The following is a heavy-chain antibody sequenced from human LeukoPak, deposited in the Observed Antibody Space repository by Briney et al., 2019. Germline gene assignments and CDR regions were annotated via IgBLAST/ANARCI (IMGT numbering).Heavy chain of an antibody. Sequence: SETLSLTCAVSGYSISSGYYWGWIRQPPGKGLEWIGSIYHSGSTYYNPSLKSRVTISVDTSKNQFSLKLSSVTAADTAVYYCATPLCGSGSYGFDYWGQGTLVTVSS. J-gene: IGHJ4*02. D-gene: IGHD3-10*01. CDR3: ATPLCGSGSYGFDY. V-gene: IGHV4-38-2*01. CDR1: GYSISSGYY. CDR2: IYHSGST.